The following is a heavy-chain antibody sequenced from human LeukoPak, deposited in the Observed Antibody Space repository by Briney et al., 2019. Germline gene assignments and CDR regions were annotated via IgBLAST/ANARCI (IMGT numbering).Heavy chain of an antibody. CDR3: ASQKSNTMTLAFDI. V-gene: IGHV3-53*01. Sequence: PGGSLRLSCAASGFTVSSNYMSWVRQAPGKGLEWVSVIYSGGSTYYADSVKGRFTISRDNSKNTLYLQMNSLRAEDTAVYYCASQKSNTMTLAFDIWGQGTMVTVSS. J-gene: IGHJ3*02. D-gene: IGHD3-22*01. CDR2: IYSGGST. CDR1: GFTVSSNY.